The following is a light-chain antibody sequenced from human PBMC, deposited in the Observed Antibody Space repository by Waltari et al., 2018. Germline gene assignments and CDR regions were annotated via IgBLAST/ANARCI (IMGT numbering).Light chain of an antibody. V-gene: IGKV1-39*01. CDR1: QAINTY. Sequence: DIRMTQSPSSLSASVGARVTITCRASQAINTYLNWYQQQPGKAPKLLIYAASRLHRGVPSRFSGSGSGTDFTLTISRLQPEDFATYYCQQSYFTPRGNFGPGTRVDL. J-gene: IGKJ3*01. CDR2: AAS. CDR3: QQSYFTPRGN.